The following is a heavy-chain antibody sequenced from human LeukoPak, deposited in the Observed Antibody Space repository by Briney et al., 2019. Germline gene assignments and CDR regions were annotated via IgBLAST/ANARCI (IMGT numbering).Heavy chain of an antibody. V-gene: IGHV3-23*01. J-gene: IGHJ5*02. Sequence: PGGSLRLSCAASGFTFSSHAMSWVRQAPGKGLEWVSAISGSGGSTYYADSVKDRFTISRDNSKNTLYLQMNSLRAEDTAVYYCAKTLYSSSSRWFDPWGQGTLVTVSS. CDR3: AKTLYSSSSRWFDP. CDR1: GFTFSSHA. D-gene: IGHD6-6*01. CDR2: ISGSGGST.